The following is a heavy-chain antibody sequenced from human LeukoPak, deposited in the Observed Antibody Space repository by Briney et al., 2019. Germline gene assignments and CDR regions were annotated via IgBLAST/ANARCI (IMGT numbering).Heavy chain of an antibody. V-gene: IGHV4-4*02. D-gene: IGHD3-22*01. CDR2: IYHSGST. CDR3: ARLRFDYDSSGYVFDY. CDR1: GGSISSSNW. Sequence: PSETLSLTCAVSGGSISSSNWWSWVRQPPGKGLEWIGEIYHSGSTNYNPSLKSRVTISVDKSKNQFSLKLSSVTAADTAVYYCARLRFDYDSSGYVFDYWGQGTLVTVSS. J-gene: IGHJ4*02.